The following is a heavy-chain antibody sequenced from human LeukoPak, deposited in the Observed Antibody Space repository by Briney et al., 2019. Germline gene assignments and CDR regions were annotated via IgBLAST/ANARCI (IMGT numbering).Heavy chain of an antibody. J-gene: IGHJ4*02. CDR1: GYTFTGYY. D-gene: IGHD6-13*01. CDR2: INPNSGGT. V-gene: IGHV1-2*04. CDR3: ARDWTGYSSSWYGGYFDY. Sequence: ASVKVSCKASGYTFTGYYMHWVRQAPGQGLEWMGWINPNSGGTNYAQKFQGWVTMTRDTSISTAYMELSRLRSDDTAVYYRARDWTGYSSSWYGGYFDYWGQGTLVTVSS.